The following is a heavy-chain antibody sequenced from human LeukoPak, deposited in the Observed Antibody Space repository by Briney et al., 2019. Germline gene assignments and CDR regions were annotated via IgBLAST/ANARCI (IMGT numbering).Heavy chain of an antibody. Sequence: GESLKISCKASGYIFANYRIGWVRQLPGKGLEWMGIVYPSDSYTSYSPSFQGRVTISAAKSITTAYLQWGSLNTSDSAIYFCARGTGWTELDFWGRGTLVTVSS. CDR1: GYIFANYR. J-gene: IGHJ4*02. V-gene: IGHV5-51*01. D-gene: IGHD6-19*01. CDR3: ARGTGWTELDF. CDR2: VYPSDSYT.